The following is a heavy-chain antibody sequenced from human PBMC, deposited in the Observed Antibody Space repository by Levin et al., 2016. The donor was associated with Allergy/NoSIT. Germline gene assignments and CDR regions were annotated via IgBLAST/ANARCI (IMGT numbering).Heavy chain of an antibody. Sequence: WVRQAPGQGLEWMGLVDPEDGETIYAEKFQGRVTITADTSTDTAYMELSSLRSEDTAVYYCATAPRVAGWYFDYWGQGTLVTVSS. CDR2: VDPEDGET. CDR3: ATAPRVAGWYFDY. V-gene: IGHV1-69-2*01. D-gene: IGHD6-19*01. J-gene: IGHJ4*02.